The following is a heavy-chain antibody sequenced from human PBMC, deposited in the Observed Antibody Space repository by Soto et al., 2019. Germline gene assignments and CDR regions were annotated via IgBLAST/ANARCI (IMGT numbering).Heavy chain of an antibody. CDR2: IWYDGSNT. CDR3: VRDLLGSGGHFDY. Sequence: GGSLRLSCAASGFIFSSFGMHWVCQAPGKGLEWVAHIWYDGSNTYYADSVKGRFTISRDNSRNTLYLQMNSLRAEDTAVYHCVRDLLGSGGHFDYWGQGTPVTVSS. V-gene: IGHV3-33*01. CDR1: GFIFSSFG. D-gene: IGHD7-27*01. J-gene: IGHJ4*02.